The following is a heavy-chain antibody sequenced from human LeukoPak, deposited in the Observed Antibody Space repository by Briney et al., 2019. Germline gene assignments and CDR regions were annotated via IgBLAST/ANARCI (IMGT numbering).Heavy chain of an antibody. Sequence: GRSLRLSCAASGFTFSSYAMHWVRQAPGKGLEWVAVISYDGSNKYYADSVKGRFTISRDNSKNTLYLQMNSLRAEDTAVYYCARVGSAGYDILTGYYYWGQGTLVTVSS. CDR1: GFTFSSYA. D-gene: IGHD3-9*01. CDR3: ARVGSAGYDILTGYYY. V-gene: IGHV3-30-3*01. J-gene: IGHJ4*02. CDR2: ISYDGSNK.